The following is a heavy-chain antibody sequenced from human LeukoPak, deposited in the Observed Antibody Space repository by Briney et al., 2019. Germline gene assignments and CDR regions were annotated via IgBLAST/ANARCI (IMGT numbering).Heavy chain of an antibody. V-gene: IGHV3-74*01. Sequence: GGSLRLSCAASGFTFSSYWMYWVRQAPGKGLVWVSRINRDGSSTNYADSVKGRFTISRDNAENTLYLQMNSLRAEDTAVYYCVRDVIRWGQGTLVTVAS. CDR2: INRDGSST. J-gene: IGHJ4*02. CDR3: VRDVIR. D-gene: IGHD2/OR15-2a*01. CDR1: GFTFSSYW.